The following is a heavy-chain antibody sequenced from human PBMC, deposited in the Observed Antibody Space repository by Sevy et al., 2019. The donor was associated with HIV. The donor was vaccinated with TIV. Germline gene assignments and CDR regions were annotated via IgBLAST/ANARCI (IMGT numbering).Heavy chain of an antibody. Sequence: APMKVSCKASGGTFSSYAISWVRQAPGQGLEWMGGIIPIFGTANYAQKFQGRVTVTADESTSTAYMELSSLRSEDTAVYYCARGLIATRRGGGYYFDYWGQGTLVTVSS. CDR1: GGTFSSYA. V-gene: IGHV1-69*13. J-gene: IGHJ4*02. CDR3: ARGLIATRRGGGYYFDY. D-gene: IGHD6-6*01. CDR2: IIPIFGTA.